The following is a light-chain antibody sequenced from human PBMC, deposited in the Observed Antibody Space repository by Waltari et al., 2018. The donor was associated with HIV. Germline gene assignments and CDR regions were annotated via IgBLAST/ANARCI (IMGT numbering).Light chain of an antibody. J-gene: IGKJ1*01. V-gene: IGKV1-5*03. CDR1: QSVTEL. CDR3: QQFHSYWT. Sequence: IQMTQSPETLSASVGDRVTITCRASQSVTELLAWFRQKPGKAPKLLISKVSTLERGVPSRCSGSGSGTQFTLTISSLQPDDFATYYCQQFHSYWTFGQGTRVEIK. CDR2: KVS.